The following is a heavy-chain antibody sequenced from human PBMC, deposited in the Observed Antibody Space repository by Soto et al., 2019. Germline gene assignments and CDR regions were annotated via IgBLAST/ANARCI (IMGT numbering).Heavy chain of an antibody. J-gene: IGHJ1*01. CDR3: ARGWGSDSTTYYYAY. V-gene: IGHV1-69*01. Sequence: QVQLVQSGAEVRRPGSSVRVSCKASGGTFSSSTISWVRQAPEQGLEWVGGITPIFGKANYAQKFQGRVTITADESTSTAYMELSSLRSEDTALYFCARGWGSDSTTYYYAYWGQGTSVTVSS. CDR2: ITPIFGKA. CDR1: GGTFSSST. D-gene: IGHD3-22*01.